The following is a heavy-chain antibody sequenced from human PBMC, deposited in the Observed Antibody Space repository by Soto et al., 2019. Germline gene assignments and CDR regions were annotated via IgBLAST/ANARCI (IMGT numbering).Heavy chain of an antibody. D-gene: IGHD3-10*01. CDR3: AKPITLYGMDV. CDR1: GFTFSSYG. V-gene: IGHV3-30*18. Sequence: GGSLRLSCAASGFTFSSYGMHWVRQAPGKGLEWVAVVSYDGSNKYYADSVKGRFTISRDNSKNTLYLQMNSLRAEDTAVYYCAKPITLYGMDVWGQGTTVTVSS. CDR2: VSYDGSNK. J-gene: IGHJ6*02.